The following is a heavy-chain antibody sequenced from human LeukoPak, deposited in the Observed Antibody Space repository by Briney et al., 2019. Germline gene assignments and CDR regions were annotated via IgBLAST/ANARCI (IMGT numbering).Heavy chain of an antibody. CDR2: INHIGST. V-gene: IGHV4-39*07. CDR3: ARAKGGGTYYYDIFTRPFDY. CDR1: GGSISSTTYY. J-gene: IGHJ4*02. Sequence: SETLSLTCTVSGGSISSTTYYWAWIRQPPGKGLEWIGEINHIGSTNYNPSLKSRVTISVDTSKNQFSLKLSSVTAADTAVYYCARAKGGGTYYYDIFTRPFDYWGQGTLVTVSS. D-gene: IGHD3-22*01.